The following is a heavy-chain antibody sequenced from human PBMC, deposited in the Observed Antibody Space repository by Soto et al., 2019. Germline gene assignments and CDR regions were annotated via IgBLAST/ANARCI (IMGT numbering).Heavy chain of an antibody. CDR2: ISYDGSNK. J-gene: IGHJ5*02. V-gene: IGHV3-30-3*01. CDR1: GFTFSSYA. Sequence: QVQLVESGGGVVQPGRSLRLSCAASGFTFSSYAMHWVRQAPGKGLEWVAVISYDGSNKYYADSVKGRFTISRDNSKNPLYLQMNSLRAEDTAVYYCASHRRSGWYNWFDPWGQGTLVTVSS. CDR3: ASHRRSGWYNWFDP. D-gene: IGHD6-19*01.